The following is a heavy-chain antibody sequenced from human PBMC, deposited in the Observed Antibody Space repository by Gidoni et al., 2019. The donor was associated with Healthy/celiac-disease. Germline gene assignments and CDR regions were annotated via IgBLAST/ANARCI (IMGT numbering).Heavy chain of an antibody. J-gene: IGHJ4*02. CDR3: AREYCSGGSCYPFDY. CDR1: GFPFSSYG. D-gene: IGHD2-15*01. CDR2: IWYDGSNK. V-gene: IGHV3-33*01. Sequence: QVQLVESGGGVVPPGRSLRLPCAASGFPFSSYGMHWVRQAPGKGLEWVAVIWYDGSNKYYADSVKGRFTISRDNSKNTLYLQMNSLRAEDTAVYYCAREYCSGGSCYPFDYWGQGTLVTVSS.